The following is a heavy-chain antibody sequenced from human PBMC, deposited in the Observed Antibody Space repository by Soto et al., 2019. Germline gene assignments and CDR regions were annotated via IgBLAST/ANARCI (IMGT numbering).Heavy chain of an antibody. CDR3: ARQELRYFDWLFPFDY. V-gene: IGHV3-48*01. D-gene: IGHD3-9*01. J-gene: IGHJ4*02. CDR2: ISSSSSTI. Sequence: GGSLRLSCAASGFTFSSYSMNWVRQAPGKGLEWVSYISSSSSTIYYADSVKGRFTISRDNAKNSLYLQMNSLRAADTAVYYCARQELRYFDWLFPFDYWGQGTLVTVSS. CDR1: GFTFSSYS.